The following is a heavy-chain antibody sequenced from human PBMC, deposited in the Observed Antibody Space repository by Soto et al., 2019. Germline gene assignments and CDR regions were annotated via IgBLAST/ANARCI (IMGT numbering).Heavy chain of an antibody. CDR3: TRQNIENSDCFYDAFDI. CDR1: GYTFTDYY. Sequence: ASVKVSCKTSGYTFTDYYTHWVRQAPGQGLEWMGWMNPKSGGAYFAQKFQGRVTLTRDTSIGTAYIEVNSLTSDDTAVYFCTRQNIENSDCFYDAFDIWGQGTTVTV. CDR2: MNPKSGGA. J-gene: IGHJ3*02. D-gene: IGHD2-21*01. V-gene: IGHV1-2*02.